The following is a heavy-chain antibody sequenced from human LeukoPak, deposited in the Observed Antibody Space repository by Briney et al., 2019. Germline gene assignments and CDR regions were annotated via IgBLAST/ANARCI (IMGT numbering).Heavy chain of an antibody. J-gene: IGHJ4*02. V-gene: IGHV3-53*01. CDR3: ARGVEPLAANTLAY. Sequence: PGGSLRLSCAASGFTVITNDMTWVRQAPGKGVEWVSVLYSDGNTKYSESVQGRCTISRDNSKTTLYLEMNSLSPDDTAVYYCARGVEPLAANTLAYWGQGTLVTVSS. CDR1: GFTVITND. CDR2: LYSDGNT. D-gene: IGHD1-14*01.